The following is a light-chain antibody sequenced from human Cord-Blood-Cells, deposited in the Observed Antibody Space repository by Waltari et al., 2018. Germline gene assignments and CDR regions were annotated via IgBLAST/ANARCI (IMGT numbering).Light chain of an antibody. J-gene: IGKJ1*01. V-gene: IGKV1-39*01. Sequence: DIQMTQSPSTLSASVGDRVTITCRASQSISSYLNWYQQKPGKAPKLLIYAASSLQSGVPSRFSGSGSATDFILTISSLQPEDFATYYCQQRYSTPPWTFGQGTKVEIK. CDR2: AAS. CDR1: QSISSY. CDR3: QQRYSTPPWT.